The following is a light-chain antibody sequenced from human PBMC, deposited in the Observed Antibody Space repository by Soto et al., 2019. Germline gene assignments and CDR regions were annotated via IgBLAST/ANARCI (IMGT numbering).Light chain of an antibody. J-gene: IGKJ2*01. Sequence: EIVLTQSPGTLSLSPGERATLSCRASQSVSSSYLAWYQQKPGQAPRLIIYGASSRATGIPNRFSSSGSGTDYILTLSRLEPEDFVVYYCQQYRTAPPDTFCKRTKLE. CDR1: QSVSSSY. CDR3: QQYRTAPPDT. V-gene: IGKV3-20*01. CDR2: GAS.